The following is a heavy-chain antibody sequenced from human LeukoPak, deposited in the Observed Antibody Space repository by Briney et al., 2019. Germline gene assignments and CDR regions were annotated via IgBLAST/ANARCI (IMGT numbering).Heavy chain of an antibody. J-gene: IGHJ3*02. V-gene: IGHV1-2*02. Sequence: GASVKVSCKASGYNFTGYYMHWVRQAPGQGLEWMGWINPNSGVTNYAQKFQGRVAVTRDTSISTAYMELSRLRSDDTAVYYCASGFMGYDRSGYYDDAFDIWGQGTTVTVSS. CDR1: GYNFTGYY. CDR3: ASGFMGYDRSGYYDDAFDI. CDR2: INPNSGVT. D-gene: IGHD3-22*01.